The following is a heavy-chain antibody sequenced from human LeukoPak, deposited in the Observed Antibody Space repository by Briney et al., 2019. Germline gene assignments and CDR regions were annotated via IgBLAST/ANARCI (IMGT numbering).Heavy chain of an antibody. CDR1: GGSFSGYY. J-gene: IGHJ5*02. Sequence: PSETLSLTCAVYGGSFSGYYWSWIRQPPGKGLEWIGEINHSGSTNYNPSLKSRVTISVDTSKNQFSLKLSSVTAADTAVYYCARSVEDQLLWFGEGSHSWFDPWGQGTLVTVSS. CDR3: ARSVEDQLLWFGEGSHSWFDP. CDR2: INHSGST. V-gene: IGHV4-34*01. D-gene: IGHD3-10*01.